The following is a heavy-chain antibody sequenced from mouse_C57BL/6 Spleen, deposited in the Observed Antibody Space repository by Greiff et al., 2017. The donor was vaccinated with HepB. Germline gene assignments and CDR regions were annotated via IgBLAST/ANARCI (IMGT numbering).Heavy chain of an antibody. CDR1: GYSITSGYY. Sequence: EVQLVESGPGLVKPSQSLSLTCSVTGYSITSGYYWHWIRQFPGNKLEWMGYISYDGSNNYNQSLKNRISITRDTSKNQFFLKLNSVTTEDTATYYCASGGYAMDYWGQGTSVTVSS. CDR2: ISYDGSN. V-gene: IGHV3-6*01. CDR3: ASGGYAMDY. J-gene: IGHJ4*01.